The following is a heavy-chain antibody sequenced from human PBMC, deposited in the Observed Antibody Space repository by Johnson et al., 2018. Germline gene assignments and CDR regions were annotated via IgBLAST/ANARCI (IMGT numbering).Heavy chain of an antibody. Sequence: VQLVQSGGDLVHPGGSLRLSCAVSGFTFRDYALSWVRQTPGKGLAWVSGISGTGGTTYPADSVKGRFTISRDNSKNTLYLQMKSRRADDTAVYYGARGGRLDAFHMWGQGTMVTVSS. CDR1: GFTFRDYA. J-gene: IGHJ3*02. CDR2: ISGTGGTT. V-gene: IGHV3-23*04. CDR3: ARGGRLDAFHM.